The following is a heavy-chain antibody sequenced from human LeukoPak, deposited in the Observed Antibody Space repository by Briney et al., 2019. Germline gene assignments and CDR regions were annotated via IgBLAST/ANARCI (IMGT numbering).Heavy chain of an antibody. J-gene: IGHJ4*02. CDR3: AKAAGGHFVVVPAAIDY. Sequence: PGGSLRLSCAASGFTFSSYWMHWVRQAPGKGLVWVSRINSDGSSTSYADSVKGRFTISRDNAKNTLYLQMTSLRAEDTAVYYCAKAAGGHFVVVPAAIDYWGQGTLVTVSS. D-gene: IGHD2-2*01. CDR2: INSDGSST. CDR1: GFTFSSYW. V-gene: IGHV3-74*01.